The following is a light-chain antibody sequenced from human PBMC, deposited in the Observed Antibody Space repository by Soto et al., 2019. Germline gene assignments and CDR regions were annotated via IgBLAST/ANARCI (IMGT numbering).Light chain of an antibody. CDR3: SSYTSRSTWV. Sequence: QSALTQPASVSGSPGQSITFSCTGTSSDVGGYKYVSWYQQHPGKAPKLLIYEVTNRPSGVSNRFSGSKSGNTASLTISGFQAEDEADYYCSSYTSRSTWVFGGGTKVTVL. V-gene: IGLV2-14*01. J-gene: IGLJ3*02. CDR2: EVT. CDR1: SSDVGGYKY.